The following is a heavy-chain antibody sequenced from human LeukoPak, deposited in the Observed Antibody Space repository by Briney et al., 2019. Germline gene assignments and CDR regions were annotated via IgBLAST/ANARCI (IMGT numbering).Heavy chain of an antibody. J-gene: IGHJ5*02. CDR1: GGSFSGYY. Sequence: SETLSLTCAVYGGSFSGYYWSWIRQPPGKGREWIGEINHSGSTNYNPSLKSRVTISVDTSKNQFSLKLSSVTAADTAVYYCARGLTLRRYCSSTSCYSVWFDPWGQGTLVTVSS. V-gene: IGHV4-34*01. D-gene: IGHD2-2*01. CDR2: INHSGST. CDR3: ARGLTLRRYCSSTSCYSVWFDP.